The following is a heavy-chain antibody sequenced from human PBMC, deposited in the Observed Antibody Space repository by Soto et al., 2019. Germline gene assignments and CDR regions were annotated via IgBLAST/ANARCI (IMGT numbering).Heavy chain of an antibody. CDR2: MNPNSGNT. CDR1: GYTFTSYD. Sequence: ASVKVSCKASGYTFTSYDINWVRQATGQGLEWMGWMNPNSGNTGYAQKRQGRVTMTTDTSTSTAYMELRSLRSDDTAVYYCARVSWNDVPPSIDYWGQGTLVTVSS. V-gene: IGHV1-8*01. D-gene: IGHD1-1*01. CDR3: ARVSWNDVPPSIDY. J-gene: IGHJ4*02.